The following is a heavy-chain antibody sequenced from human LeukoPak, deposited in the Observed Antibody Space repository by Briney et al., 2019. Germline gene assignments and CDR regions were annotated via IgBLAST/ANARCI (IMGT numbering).Heavy chain of an antibody. CDR3: TRDQNFYGSGRGFDP. D-gene: IGHD3-10*01. J-gene: IGHJ5*02. V-gene: IGHV3-23*01. CDR1: GFTFSSYA. Sequence: GGSLRLSCAASGFTFSSYAMSWVRQAPGKGLEWVSAISANGDSTYYADSVKGRFTISRDNSKNTVYLQMNSLRAEDTAIYYCTRDQNFYGSGRGFDPWGQGTLVTVSS. CDR2: ISANGDST.